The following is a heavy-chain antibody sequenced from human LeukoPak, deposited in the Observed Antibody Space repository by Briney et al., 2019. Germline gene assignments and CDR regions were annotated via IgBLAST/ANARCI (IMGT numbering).Heavy chain of an antibody. CDR2: TYYRSKWYN. Sequence: SQTLSLTCVISGDSVSNNKAAWNWIRQSPSRGLEWLGRTYYRSKWYNEYALSVKSRITIDPDTSKNQFSLHLNSVTPEDTAVYYCAEEGGSGRLNWGQGTLVTVSS. V-gene: IGHV6-1*01. CDR1: GDSVSNNKAA. CDR3: AEEGGSGRLN. D-gene: IGHD3-10*01. J-gene: IGHJ4*02.